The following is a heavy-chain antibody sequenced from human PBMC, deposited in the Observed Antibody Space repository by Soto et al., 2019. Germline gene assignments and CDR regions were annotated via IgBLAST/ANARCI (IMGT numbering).Heavy chain of an antibody. Sequence: SETLSLTCAVYGGSFSGYYWSWIRQPPGKGLEWIGEINHSGSTNYNPSLKSRVTISVDTSKNQFSLKLSSVTAADTAVYYCARPRYGDYAPDIFDYWGQGTLVTVSS. D-gene: IGHD4-17*01. CDR2: INHSGST. J-gene: IGHJ4*02. CDR3: ARPRYGDYAPDIFDY. V-gene: IGHV4-34*01. CDR1: GGSFSGYY.